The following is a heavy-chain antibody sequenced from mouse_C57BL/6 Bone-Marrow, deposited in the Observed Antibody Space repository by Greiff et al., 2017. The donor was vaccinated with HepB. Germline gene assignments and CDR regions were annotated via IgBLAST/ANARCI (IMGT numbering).Heavy chain of an antibody. J-gene: IGHJ3*01. CDR2: IHPNSGST. V-gene: IGHV1-64*01. CDR3: ARRDYGSTLFAY. CDR1: GYTFTSYW. Sequence: VQLQQPGAELVKPGASVKLSCKASGYTFTSYWMHWVKQRPGQGLEWIGMIHPNSGSTNYNEKFKSKATLTVDKSSSTAYMQLSSLTSEDSAVYYCARRDYGSTLFAYWGQGTLVTVSA. D-gene: IGHD1-1*01.